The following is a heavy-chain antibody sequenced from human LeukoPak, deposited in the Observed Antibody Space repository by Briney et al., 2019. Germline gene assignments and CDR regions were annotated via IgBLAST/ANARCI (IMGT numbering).Heavy chain of an antibody. CDR3: ARESSDCSGGSCYGPFDY. D-gene: IGHD2-15*01. CDR1: GYTFTGYY. V-gene: IGHV1-2*02. J-gene: IGHJ4*02. CDR2: INPNSGGT. Sequence: ASVKVSCKASGYTFTGYYMHWVRQAPGQGLEWMGWINPNSGGTNYAQKFQGRVTMTRDTSISTAYMELSRLRSHDTAVYYCARESSDCSGGSCYGPFDYWGQGTLVTVSS.